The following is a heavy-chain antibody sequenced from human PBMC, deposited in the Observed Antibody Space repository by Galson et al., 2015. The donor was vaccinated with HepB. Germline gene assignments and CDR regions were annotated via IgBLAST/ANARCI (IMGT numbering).Heavy chain of an antibody. Sequence: ETLSLTCTVSGGSISSYYWSWIRQPPGKGLEWIGYIYYSGSTNYNPSLKSRVTISVDTSKNQFSLKLSSVTAADTAVYYCAREWEVGFGESYYFDYWGQGTLVTVSS. D-gene: IGHD3-10*01. CDR3: AREWEVGFGESYYFDY. CDR1: GGSISSYY. V-gene: IGHV4-59*01. CDR2: IYYSGST. J-gene: IGHJ4*02.